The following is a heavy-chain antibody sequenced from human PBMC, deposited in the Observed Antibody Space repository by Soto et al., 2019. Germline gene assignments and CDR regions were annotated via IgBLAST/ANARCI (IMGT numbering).Heavy chain of an antibody. V-gene: IGHV1-18*01. CDR1: GGTFNSYA. D-gene: IGHD3-10*01. Sequence: ASVKVSCKASGGTFNSYAISWVRQAPGQGLEWMGWISVYNGNTKYAQKLQGRVTMTTDTSTSTAYMELRGLRSDDTAVYYCARSGRPGYYYYIMDVWGQGTTVTVSS. CDR2: ISVYNGNT. CDR3: ARSGRPGYYYYIMDV. J-gene: IGHJ6*02.